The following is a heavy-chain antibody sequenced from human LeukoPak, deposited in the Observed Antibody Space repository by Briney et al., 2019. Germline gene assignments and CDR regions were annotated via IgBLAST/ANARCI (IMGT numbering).Heavy chain of an antibody. CDR2: INPNSGGT. J-gene: IGHJ3*02. V-gene: IGHV1-2*02. Sequence: GASVKVSCKASGYTFTGYYMHWVRQAPGQGLGWMGWINPNSGGTNYAQKFHGRVTMTRDTSISTAYMEMSRLRPDDTAVYYCARDRHYYDTSGYYSHSSYAFDIWGQGTMVTVSS. CDR1: GYTFTGYY. CDR3: ARDRHYYDTSGYYSHSSYAFDI. D-gene: IGHD3-22*01.